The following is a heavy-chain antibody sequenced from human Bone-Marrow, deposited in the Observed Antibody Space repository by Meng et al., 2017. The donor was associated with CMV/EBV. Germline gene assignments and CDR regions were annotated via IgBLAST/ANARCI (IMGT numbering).Heavy chain of an antibody. Sequence: SETLSLTCAVYGGSFSGYYWSWIRQPPGKGLEWIGEINHSGSTNYNPSLKSRVTISVDTSKNQFSLKLSSVTAADTAVYYCARERGSGYVYYCDYWGQGTLVTVSS. V-gene: IGHV4-34*01. CDR1: GGSFSGYY. J-gene: IGHJ4*02. D-gene: IGHD3-22*01. CDR3: ARERGSGYVYYCDY. CDR2: INHSGST.